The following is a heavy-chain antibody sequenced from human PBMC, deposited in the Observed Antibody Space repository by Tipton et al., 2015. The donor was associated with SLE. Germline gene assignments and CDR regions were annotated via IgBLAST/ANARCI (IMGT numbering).Heavy chain of an antibody. J-gene: IGHJ6*03. CDR3: VRAVSGYFNFCYMDV. CDR1: GGSFSGYA. V-gene: IGHV4-34*01. CDR2: VSHSRST. D-gene: IGHD3-3*01. Sequence: TLSLTCAVSGGSFSGYAWSWVRQPPGKGLEWIGEVSHSRSTNYNPSLQSRGTISLDTSNNQFSLRLSSVTAADTAVYYCVRAVSGYFNFCYMDVWGRGTTVTISS.